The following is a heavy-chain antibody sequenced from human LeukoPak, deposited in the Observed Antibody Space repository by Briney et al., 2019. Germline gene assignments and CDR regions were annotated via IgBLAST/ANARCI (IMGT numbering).Heavy chain of an antibody. J-gene: IGHJ5*02. CDR2: IYYRGST. Sequence: SETLSLTCTVSGGSISSSTYYWGWIRQPPGRGLEWIGTIYYRGSTYYNPSLKSRVTISVDTSNNQFSLRLSSVTAADTAVYYCAILGTGSSWGQGTLVTVSS. D-gene: IGHD3-10*01. CDR1: GGSISSSTYY. V-gene: IGHV4-39*01. CDR3: AILGTGSS.